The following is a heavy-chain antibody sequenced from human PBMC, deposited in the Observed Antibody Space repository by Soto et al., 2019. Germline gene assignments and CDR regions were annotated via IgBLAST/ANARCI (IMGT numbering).Heavy chain of an antibody. D-gene: IGHD3-10*01. J-gene: IGHJ6*04. V-gene: IGHV4-39*01. CDR3: ARRPLVLFAEFVYNYFYGRDV. CDR1: GGSISSSSYY. CDR2: IDYIGST. Sequence: HLQLQESCPGLVKPSETLSLSCTVSGGSISSSSYYWGWIRQPPGKGLEWIGNIDYIGSTYSNPSLKSPVTIAGDTSKNKFSLKLSSVTAADTAVYSCARRPLVLFAEFVYNYFYGRDVCGEGTTVTVSS.